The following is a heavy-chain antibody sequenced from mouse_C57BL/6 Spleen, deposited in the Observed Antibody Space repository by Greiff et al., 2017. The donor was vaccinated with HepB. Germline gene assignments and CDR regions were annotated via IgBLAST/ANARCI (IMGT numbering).Heavy chain of an antibody. CDR2: ISSGSSTI. D-gene: IGHD2-1*01. Sequence: EVQVVESGGGLVKPGGSLKLSCAASGFTFSDYGMHWVRQAPEKGLEWVAYISSGSSTIYYADTGKGRFTISRDNAKNTLFLQMTSLRSEDTAMYYCARDYGKEFAYWGQGTLVTVSA. CDR3: ARDYGKEFAY. V-gene: IGHV5-17*01. CDR1: GFTFSDYG. J-gene: IGHJ3*01.